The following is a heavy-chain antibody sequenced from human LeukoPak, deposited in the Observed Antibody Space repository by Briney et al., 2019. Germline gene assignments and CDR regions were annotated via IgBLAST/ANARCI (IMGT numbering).Heavy chain of an antibody. J-gene: IGHJ4*02. CDR2: FSGSGGST. CDR3: AKGSTGWALRAFDY. D-gene: IGHD6-19*01. V-gene: IGHV3-23*01. Sequence: PGGSLRLSCAASGFTFSSYAMSWVRQAPGKGLEWPSAFSGSGGSTYYADSMKGRFTISRDNSKNTLYLQVNSLRAEDTAVYYCAKGSTGWALRAFDYWGQGTLVTVSS. CDR1: GFTFSSYA.